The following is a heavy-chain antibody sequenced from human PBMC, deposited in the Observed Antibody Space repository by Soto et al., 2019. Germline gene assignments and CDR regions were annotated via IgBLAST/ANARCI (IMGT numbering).Heavy chain of an antibody. CDR2: MNPNSGNT. CDR3: AREGATISGVVITDYGMDV. D-gene: IGHD3-3*01. V-gene: IGHV1-8*01. CDR1: GYTFTSYD. J-gene: IGHJ6*02. Sequence: QVQLVQSGAEVKKPGASVKVSCKASGYTFTSYDINWVRQATGQGLEWMGWMNPNSGNTGYAQKFQGRVTMTRNTSISTAYMELSSLRSEDTAVYYCAREGATISGVVITDYGMDVWGQGTTVTVSS.